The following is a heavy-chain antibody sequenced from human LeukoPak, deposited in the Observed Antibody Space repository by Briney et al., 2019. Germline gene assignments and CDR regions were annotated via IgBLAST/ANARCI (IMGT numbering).Heavy chain of an antibody. J-gene: IGHJ6*02. CDR3: ARPIAVAGLYYYYGMDV. CDR2: ISAYNGNT. D-gene: IGHD6-19*01. V-gene: IGHV1-18*01. Sequence: ASVKVSCKASGYTFTGYGISWVRQAPGQGLEWMGWISAYNGNTNYAQKLQGRVTMTTDTSTSTAYMELRSLRSDDTAVYYCARPIAVAGLYYYYGMDVWGQGTTVTVSS. CDR1: GYTFTGYG.